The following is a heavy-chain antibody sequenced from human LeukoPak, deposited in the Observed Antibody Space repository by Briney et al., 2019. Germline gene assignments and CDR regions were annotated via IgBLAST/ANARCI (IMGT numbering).Heavy chain of an antibody. CDR3: AREMGYCSSTTCYYYGMDV. D-gene: IGHD2-2*01. CDR1: GFTFSSYA. V-gene: IGHV3-21*01. Sequence: GGSLRLSCAASGFTFSSYAMHWVRQAPGKGLEWVSSISSSSSYIYYADSVKGRFTISRDNAKNSLYLQMNSLRAEDTAVYYCAREMGYCSSTTCYYYGMDVWGQGTTVTVSS. J-gene: IGHJ6*02. CDR2: ISSSSSYI.